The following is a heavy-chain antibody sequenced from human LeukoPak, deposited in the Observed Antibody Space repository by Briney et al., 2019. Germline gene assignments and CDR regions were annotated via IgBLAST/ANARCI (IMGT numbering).Heavy chain of an antibody. CDR3: AKHLGSHSFLFYYMDV. CDR1: QFTFSRFA. V-gene: IGHV3-23*01. D-gene: IGHD2-21*01. Sequence: TGGSLRLSCEASQFTFSRFAMSWIRQAPGTGLEWVSTLSGSGTATYYAGSVKGRFTTSRDNSKDTLYLQMDNLRADDTAVYYCAKHLGSHSFLFYYMDVWGTGTSVIVSS. CDR2: LSGSGTAT. J-gene: IGHJ6*03.